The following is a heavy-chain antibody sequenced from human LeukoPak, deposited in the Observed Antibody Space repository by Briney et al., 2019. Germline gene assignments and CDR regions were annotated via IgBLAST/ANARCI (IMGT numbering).Heavy chain of an antibody. CDR2: IYSGGTT. V-gene: IGHV3-23*03. D-gene: IGHD3-22*01. J-gene: IGHJ4*02. CDR3: ARSSERKYYFDY. Sequence: GGSLRLSCAASGFTFSSYAVSWVRQAPGKGLEWVSLIYSGGTTYYADSVKGRFTISRDNSKNTLYLQMNSLRAEDTAVYYCARSSERKYYFDYWGQGTLVTVSS. CDR1: GFTFSSYA.